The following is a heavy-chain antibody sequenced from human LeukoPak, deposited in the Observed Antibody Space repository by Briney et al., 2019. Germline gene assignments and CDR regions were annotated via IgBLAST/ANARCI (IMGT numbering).Heavy chain of an antibody. Sequence: SETPSLTCTVSGGSISSYYWSWIRQPPGKGLEWIGYIYYSGSTNYNPSLKSRVTISVDTSKNQFSLKLSSVTAADTAVYYCARGEELVPDYWGQGTLVTVSS. CDR1: GGSISSYY. CDR2: IYYSGST. CDR3: ARGEELVPDY. D-gene: IGHD6-6*01. J-gene: IGHJ4*02. V-gene: IGHV4-59*01.